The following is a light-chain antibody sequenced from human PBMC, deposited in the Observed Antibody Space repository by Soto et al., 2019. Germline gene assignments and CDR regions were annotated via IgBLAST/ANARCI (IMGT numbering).Light chain of an antibody. CDR2: DVS. CDR1: QTISTW. J-gene: IGKJ1*01. V-gene: IGKV1-5*01. CDR3: QQYNNFWT. Sequence: DIQITQSPSSLSASVGDRLTITCRASQTISTWFAWYQQKPGKAPKLLIYDVSTLGSGVPSRFSGSGSGTDFTLTISSLQPDDSATYYCQQYNNFWTFGQGTKVDIK.